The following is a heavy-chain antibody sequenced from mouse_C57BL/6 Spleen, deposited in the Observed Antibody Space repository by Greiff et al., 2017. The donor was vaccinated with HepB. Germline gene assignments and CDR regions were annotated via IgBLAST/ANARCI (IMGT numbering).Heavy chain of an antibody. Sequence: VQLQQSGAELARPGASVKMSCKASGYTFTSYTMHWVKQRPGQGLEWIGYINPSSGYTKYNQKFKDKATLTADKSSSTAYIQLSSLTSEDSAVYYCASEGTRAWFAYWGQGTLVTVSA. J-gene: IGHJ3*01. CDR1: GYTFTSYT. D-gene: IGHD3-3*01. CDR2: INPSSGYT. CDR3: ASEGTRAWFAY. V-gene: IGHV1-4*01.